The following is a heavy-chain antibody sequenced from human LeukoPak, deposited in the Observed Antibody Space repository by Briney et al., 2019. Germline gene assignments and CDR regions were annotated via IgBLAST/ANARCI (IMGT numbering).Heavy chain of an antibody. V-gene: IGHV3-30*12. J-gene: IGHJ4*02. D-gene: IGHD1-26*01. CDR3: ARASGPIKKNRFDQ. CDR1: GFTFSTYG. CDR2: IFSDEIRK. Sequence: GMSLSLSCATSGFTFSTYGMEWVRQAPGKGLEWVAIIFSDEIRKYYADSVKGRFTISRDISRSTLYLEMNSLSAEDTAVYYCARASGPIKKNRFDQWGQGTLVTVSS.